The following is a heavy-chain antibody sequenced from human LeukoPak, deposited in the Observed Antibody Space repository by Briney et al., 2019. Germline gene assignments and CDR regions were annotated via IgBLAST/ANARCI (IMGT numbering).Heavy chain of an antibody. Sequence: GSLRLSCAASGFTYSTYWMHWVRQAPGKGLVWVSRINGDGTTTDYADFVKGRFTISRDNAKNTLYLQMYSLRAEDTAVYYCAIGPYDYWGQGTLVTVAS. V-gene: IGHV3-74*01. J-gene: IGHJ4*02. CDR1: GFTYSTYW. CDR2: INGDGTTT. CDR3: AIGPYDY.